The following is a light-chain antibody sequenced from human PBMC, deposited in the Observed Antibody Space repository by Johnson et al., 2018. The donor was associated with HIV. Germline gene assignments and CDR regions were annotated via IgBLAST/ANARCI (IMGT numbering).Light chain of an antibody. CDR3: GTWDSTLSAPHYV. CDR1: SCDIGNNY. J-gene: IGLJ1*01. CDR2: DNN. V-gene: IGLV1-51*01. Sequence: QSVLTQPPSVSAAPGQKVTISCSGSSCDIGNNYVSCHQQLPWTAPKLLIYDNNKRPSGIPDRFSGSKSGTSATLGITGLQTGDEADYYCGTWDSTLSAPHYVFGTGTNVTVL.